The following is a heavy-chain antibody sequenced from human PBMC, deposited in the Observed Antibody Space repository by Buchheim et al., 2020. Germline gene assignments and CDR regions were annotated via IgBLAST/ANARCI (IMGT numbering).Heavy chain of an antibody. V-gene: IGHV4-34*02. CDR1: GGSLSNYY. Sequence: QVLLQQWGAGLLKPSETLSLTCAVYGGSLSNYYWSWIRQSPGKGLEWIGEISHSGTTNYNPSLKSRVTISVDTSKNQFFLKLNSVTAAYTAVYYCARKGDFSDCWGQGTL. CDR3: ARKGDFSDC. CDR2: ISHSGTT. J-gene: IGHJ4*02.